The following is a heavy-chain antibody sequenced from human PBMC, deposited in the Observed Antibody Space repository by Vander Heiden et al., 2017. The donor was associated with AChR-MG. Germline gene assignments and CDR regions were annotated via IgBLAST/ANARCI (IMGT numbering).Heavy chain of an antibody. CDR2: IWYDGSNK. CDR3: ATDNDPYYYGSGSYSGY. V-gene: IGHV3-33*01. Sequence: QVQLLQSGGGVVQPGRSLRPSCAASCFTFSSHGRHWVRQAPGKGLEWVAVIWYDGSNKYYADSVKGRFTISRDNSKNTLYLQMNSLRAEDTAVYYCATDNDPYYYGSGSYSGYWGQGTLVTVSS. J-gene: IGHJ4*02. D-gene: IGHD3-10*01. CDR1: CFTFSSHG.